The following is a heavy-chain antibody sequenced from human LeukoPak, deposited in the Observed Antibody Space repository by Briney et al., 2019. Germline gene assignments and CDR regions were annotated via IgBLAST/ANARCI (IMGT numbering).Heavy chain of an antibody. CDR2: IIPIFGTA. CDR3: ARIVPICSSTSCYDV. D-gene: IGHD2-2*01. CDR1: GGTFSSYA. Sequence: GSSVKVSCKASGGTFSSYAISWVRQAPGHGLEWMGGIIPIFGTANYAQKFQGRVTITADESTSTAYMELSSLRSEDTAVYYCARIVPICSSTSCYDVWGKGTTVTVSS. J-gene: IGHJ6*04. V-gene: IGHV1-69*01.